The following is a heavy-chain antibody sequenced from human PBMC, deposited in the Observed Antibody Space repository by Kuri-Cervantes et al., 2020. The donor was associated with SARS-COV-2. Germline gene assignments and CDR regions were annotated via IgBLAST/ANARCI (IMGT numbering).Heavy chain of an antibody. CDR1: GYTFTSYA. D-gene: IGHD3-22*01. CDR2: IIPILGIA. Sequence: SVKVSCKASGYTFTSYAMHWVRQAPGQGLEWMGRIIPILGIANYAQKFQGRVTITADKSTSTAYMELSSLRSEDTAVYYCARDYYDSSGLLPVDYWGQGTLVTVSS. CDR3: ARDYYDSSGLLPVDY. J-gene: IGHJ4*02. V-gene: IGHV1-69*04.